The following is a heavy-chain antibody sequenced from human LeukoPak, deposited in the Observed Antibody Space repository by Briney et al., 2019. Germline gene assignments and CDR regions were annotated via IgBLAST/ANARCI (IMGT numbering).Heavy chain of an antibody. CDR1: GFTFSSYA. V-gene: IGHV3-30-3*01. J-gene: IGHJ3*02. CDR3: AREPRVTLSTAAFDI. Sequence: GGSLRLSCVGSGFTFSSYAMHWVRQAPGRGLEWVAVISYDGDNKYYADSVKGRFTISRDNSKNTLYLQMNSLRAEDTTVYHCAREPRVTLSTAAFDIWGQGTMVTVSS. CDR2: ISYDGDNK. D-gene: IGHD5-18*01.